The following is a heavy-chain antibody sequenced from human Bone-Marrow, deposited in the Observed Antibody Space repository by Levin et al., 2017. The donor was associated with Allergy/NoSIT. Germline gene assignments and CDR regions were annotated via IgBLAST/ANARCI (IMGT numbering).Heavy chain of an antibody. CDR3: AKRRGYGDIDY. CDR1: GFTFSSYA. Sequence: GGSLRLSCAASGFTFSSYAMSWVRQAPGKGLEWVSGISGSGDSTYYADSTKGRSTISRENSKNTLYLQMNSLRAEDTAVYYCAKRRGYGDIDYWGQGTLVTVSS. CDR2: ISGSGDST. J-gene: IGHJ4*02. V-gene: IGHV3-23*01. D-gene: IGHD4-17*01.